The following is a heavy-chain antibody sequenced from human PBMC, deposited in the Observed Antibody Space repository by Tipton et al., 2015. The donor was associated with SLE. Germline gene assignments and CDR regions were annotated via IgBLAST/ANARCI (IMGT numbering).Heavy chain of an antibody. CDR2: MASAGDT. V-gene: IGHV3-13*01. CDR1: GLRFRSHD. J-gene: IGHJ6*03. CDR3: VKDSTIYSSSWYYMDV. D-gene: IGHD6-13*01. Sequence: GSLRLSCAASGLRFRSHDMHWVRHTAERGLEWVSTMASAGDTYYSASVRGRFTISREDADNSLYLHLNSLRAGDTAVYYCVKDSTIYSSSWYYMDVWGKGTAVTV.